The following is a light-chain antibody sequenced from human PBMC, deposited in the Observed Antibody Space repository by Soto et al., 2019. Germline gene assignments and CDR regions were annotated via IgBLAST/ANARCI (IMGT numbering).Light chain of an antibody. J-gene: IGLJ2*01. CDR1: SSNIGSNY. Sequence: QSVLTQPPSVSAAPGQKVTISCFGSSSNIGSNYVSWYQQLPGTAPKLLIYDNNMRPSGSPDRFSGSKSGTSATLGITGLQTGDEADYYCGTWDSSLSAVVFGGGTKVTVL. CDR3: GTWDSSLSAVV. CDR2: DNN. V-gene: IGLV1-51*01.